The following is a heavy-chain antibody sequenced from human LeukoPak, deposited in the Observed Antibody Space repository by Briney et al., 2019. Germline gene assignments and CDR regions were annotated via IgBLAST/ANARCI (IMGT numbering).Heavy chain of an antibody. CDR1: GGSISSYY. Sequence: PSETLSLTCTVSGGSISSYYWSWIRQPPGKGLEWIGYIYYSGSTNYNPSLKSRVIISVDTSKNQFSLKLSSVTAADTALYYCARSRTTMVRGSPNWSFGYWGQGILVTVSS. CDR2: IYYSGST. CDR3: ARSRTTMVRGSPNWSFGY. J-gene: IGHJ4*02. D-gene: IGHD3-10*01. V-gene: IGHV4-59*01.